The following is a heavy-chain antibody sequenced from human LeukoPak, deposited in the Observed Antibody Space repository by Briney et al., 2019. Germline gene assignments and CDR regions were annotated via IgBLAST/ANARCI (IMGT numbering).Heavy chain of an antibody. CDR3: ARERGGSYTFSNYYYYMDV. J-gene: IGHJ6*03. CDR2: INTNTGNP. D-gene: IGHD1-26*01. V-gene: IGHV7-4-1*02. CDR1: GYTFTSYG. Sequence: ASVEVSCKASGYTFTSYGIHWVRQAPGQGPEWMGWINTNTGNPTYAQGFTGRFVFSLDTSVSTAYLQISSLKAEDTAVYYCARERGGSYTFSNYYYYMDVWGKGTTVTVSS.